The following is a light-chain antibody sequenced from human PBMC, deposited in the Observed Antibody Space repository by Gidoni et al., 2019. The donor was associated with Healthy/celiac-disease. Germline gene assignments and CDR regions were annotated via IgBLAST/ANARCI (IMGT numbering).Light chain of an antibody. CDR2: DAS. Sequence: DIQMIQSPSTLSAAVGYRFTITCRASQSISSWLAWYQQKPKEAPKLLIDDASSLEGGVPSRFSSSGSGAEFTLTISSLQPDDFATYYCQRYNSLWTFGQGTKVEIK. V-gene: IGKV1-5*01. J-gene: IGKJ1*01. CDR3: QRYNSLWT. CDR1: QSISSW.